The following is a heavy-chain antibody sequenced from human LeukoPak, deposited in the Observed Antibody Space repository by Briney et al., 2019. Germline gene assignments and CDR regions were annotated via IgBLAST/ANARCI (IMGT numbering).Heavy chain of an antibody. D-gene: IGHD3-22*01. Sequence: GGSLRLSRAASGFTFSSYGMHWVRQAPGKGLEWVAVISYDGSNKYYADSVKGRFTISRDNSKNTLYLQMNSLRAEDTAVYYCAKDSAFQYYDSSGYFEAPHFDYWGQGTLVTVSS. J-gene: IGHJ4*02. CDR2: ISYDGSNK. V-gene: IGHV3-30*18. CDR1: GFTFSSYG. CDR3: AKDSAFQYYDSSGYFEAPHFDY.